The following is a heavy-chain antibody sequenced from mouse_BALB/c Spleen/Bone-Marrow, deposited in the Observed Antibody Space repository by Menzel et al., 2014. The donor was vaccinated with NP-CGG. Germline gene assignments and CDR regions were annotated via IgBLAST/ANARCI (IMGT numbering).Heavy chain of an antibody. CDR3: ARDRGRYRYFDV. CDR1: EFTFSDYG. D-gene: IGHD3-1*01. J-gene: IGHJ1*01. Sequence: EVKVVESGGGLVQPGGSRKLSCAASEFTFSDYGMAWVRQAPGKGPEWVAFISNLAYSIYYADTVTGRFTISRENAKNTLYLEMSSLRSEDTAMYYCARDRGRYRYFDVWGAGTTVTVSS. V-gene: IGHV5-15*02. CDR2: ISNLAYSI.